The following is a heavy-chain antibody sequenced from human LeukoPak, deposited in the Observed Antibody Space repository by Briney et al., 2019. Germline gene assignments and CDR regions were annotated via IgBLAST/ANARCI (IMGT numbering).Heavy chain of an antibody. CDR1: GYTFTDY. CDR3: ATGSPVVRGRRGWFDP. V-gene: IGHV1-69-2*01. D-gene: IGHD3-10*01. J-gene: IGHJ5*02. CDR2: VYPQDVET. Sequence: ASVKISCKVSGYTFTDYMHWVQQAPGKGLEWMGLVYPQDVETIYAEKFQGRVTITADTSTDTAYKAMSSLRSEDTAVYYCATGSPVVRGRRGWFDPWGQGTLVTVSS.